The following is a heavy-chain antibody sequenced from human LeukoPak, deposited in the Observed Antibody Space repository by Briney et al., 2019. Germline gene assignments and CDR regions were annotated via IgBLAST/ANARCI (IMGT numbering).Heavy chain of an antibody. Sequence: PGRSLRLSCAASGFTFSSYGMHWVRQAPGKGLEWVAVISYDGSNKYYADSVKGRFTISRDNSKNTLYLQMNSLRAEDTAVYYCAREGATTITMVRGVIIKGIEYYFDLWGRGTLVTVSS. CDR1: GFTFSSYG. J-gene: IGHJ2*01. V-gene: IGHV3-30*03. CDR2: ISYDGSNK. CDR3: AREGATTITMVRGVIIKGIEYYFDL. D-gene: IGHD3-10*01.